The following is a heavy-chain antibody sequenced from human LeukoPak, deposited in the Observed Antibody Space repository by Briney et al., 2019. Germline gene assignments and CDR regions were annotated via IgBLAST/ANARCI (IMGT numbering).Heavy chain of an antibody. CDR2: INWNGGST. J-gene: IGHJ3*02. Sequence: PGGSLRLSCAASGFTFDDYGMSWVRQAPGKGLEWVSGINWNGGSTVYADSVKGRFTISRDNAKNSLYLQMNSLRAEDTALYYCARDRGSSGWYSDAFDIWGQGTMVTVSS. CDR1: GFTFDDYG. CDR3: ARDRGSSGWYSDAFDI. V-gene: IGHV3-20*04. D-gene: IGHD6-19*01.